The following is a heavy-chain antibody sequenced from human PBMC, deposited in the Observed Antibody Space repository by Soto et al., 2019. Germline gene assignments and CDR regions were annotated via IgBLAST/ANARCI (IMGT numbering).Heavy chain of an antibody. Sequence: QVQLVESGGGVVQPGRSLRLSCAASGFTFSSYGMHWVRQAPGKGLEWVAVIWYDGSNKYYADSVKGRFTIYRDNSKTTLYLQMNSLRAEDTAVYYCARGENQVLFQYYYGMDVWGQGTTVIVSS. D-gene: IGHD2-21*01. V-gene: IGHV3-33*01. CDR2: IWYDGSNK. J-gene: IGHJ6*02. CDR1: GFTFSSYG. CDR3: ARGENQVLFQYYYGMDV.